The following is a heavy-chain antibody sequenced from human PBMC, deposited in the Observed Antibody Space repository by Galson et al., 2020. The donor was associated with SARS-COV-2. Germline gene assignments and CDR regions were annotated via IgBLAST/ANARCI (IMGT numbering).Heavy chain of an antibody. Sequence: SETLSLTCAVYGGSFSGHYWSWIRQSPGKGLEWIGEITQSGSVNYNPSLKSRVTISADTSKNQFSLELRSVTAADPAVYYCARGLFQTTMVIVVFTSGSFYFDSWGQGTLVSVSS. CDR2: ITQSGSV. V-gene: IGHV4-34*01. J-gene: IGHJ4*02. CDR1: GGSFSGHY. D-gene: IGHD3-22*01. CDR3: ARGLFQTTMVIVVFTSGSFYFDS.